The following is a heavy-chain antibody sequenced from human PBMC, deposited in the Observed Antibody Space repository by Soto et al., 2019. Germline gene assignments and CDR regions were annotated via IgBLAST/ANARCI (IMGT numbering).Heavy chain of an antibody. CDR2: ISYDGSNK. D-gene: IGHD3-3*01. J-gene: IGHJ3*02. CDR3: RANDFWSGYSPDAFDI. V-gene: IGHV3-30-3*01. CDR1: GFTFSSYA. Sequence: GGSLRLSCAASGFTFSSYAMHWVRQAPGKGLEWVVVISYDGSNKYYADSVKGRFTISRDNSKNTLYLQMNSLRAEDTAVYYCRANDFWSGYSPDAFDIWGQGTMVTVSS.